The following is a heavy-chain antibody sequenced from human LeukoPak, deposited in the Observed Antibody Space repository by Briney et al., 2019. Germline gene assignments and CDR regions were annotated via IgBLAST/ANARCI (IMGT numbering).Heavy chain of an antibody. CDR3: XXXXXXXXYYYDSSGYLDY. J-gene: IGHJ4*02. CDR1: GFTFDDYG. D-gene: IGHD3-22*01. V-gene: IGHV3-20*04. Sequence: GGSLRLSCAASGFTFDDYGMSWVRQAPGKGLEWVSGINWNGGSTGYADSVKGRFTISRDNAKNSLYLQMNSLRAEDTALYYCXXXXXXXXYYYDSSGYLDYWGQGTLVTVSS. CDR2: INWNGGST.